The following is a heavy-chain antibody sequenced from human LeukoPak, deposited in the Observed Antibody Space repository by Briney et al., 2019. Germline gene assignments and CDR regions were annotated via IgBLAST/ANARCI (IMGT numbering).Heavy chain of an antibody. CDR1: EFTFSSHW. J-gene: IGHJ3*02. D-gene: IGHD2-15*01. V-gene: IGHV3-48*04. Sequence: PGGSLRFSCAASEFTFSSHWMHWVRQAPGKGLEWVSYISSSGSTIYYADSVKGRFTISRDNAKNSLYLQMNSLRAEDTAVYYCAKVGVCVGCYDAFDIWGQGTMVTVSS. CDR3: AKVGVCVGCYDAFDI. CDR2: ISSSGSTI.